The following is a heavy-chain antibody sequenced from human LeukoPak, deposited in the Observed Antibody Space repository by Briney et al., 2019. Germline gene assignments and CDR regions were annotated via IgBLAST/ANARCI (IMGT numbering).Heavy chain of an antibody. CDR2: INPNSGGT. Sequence: ASVKVSCKASGYTFTGYYMHWVRQAPGQGLEWMGWINPNSGGTNYAQKFQGWVTMTRDTSISTAYMELSRLRSDDTAVYYCARAYCSGGSCHLYNWFDLWGQGTLVTVSS. CDR1: GYTFTGYY. J-gene: IGHJ5*02. CDR3: ARAYCSGGSCHLYNWFDL. V-gene: IGHV1-2*04. D-gene: IGHD2-15*01.